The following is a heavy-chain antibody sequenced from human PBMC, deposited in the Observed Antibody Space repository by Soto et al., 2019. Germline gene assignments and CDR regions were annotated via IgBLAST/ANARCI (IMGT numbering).Heavy chain of an antibody. CDR2: IYHSGST. CDR1: GGSISSSNW. Sequence: LSLTCAVSGGSISSSNWWSWVRQPPGKGLEWIGEIYHSGSTNYNPSLKSRVTISVDKSKNQFSLKLSSVTAADTAVHYCARVGDYDILTGYGPNFDYWGQGTLVTVSS. J-gene: IGHJ4*02. D-gene: IGHD3-9*01. V-gene: IGHV4-4*02. CDR3: ARVGDYDILTGYGPNFDY.